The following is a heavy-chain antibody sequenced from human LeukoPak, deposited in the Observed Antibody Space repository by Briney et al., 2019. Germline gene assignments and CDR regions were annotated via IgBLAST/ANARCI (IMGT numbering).Heavy chain of an antibody. J-gene: IGHJ4*02. Sequence: SESLSLTCTVPGGSISSYYWSWIRQPPGKGLEWIGYISYSGSINYNPSLKSRVTISVDTSKNQFSLKLSSVTAADTAVYYCARDQAISRFDYWGQGTLVTVSS. CDR2: ISYSGSI. V-gene: IGHV4-59*01. D-gene: IGHD2-2*01. CDR3: ARDQAISRFDY. CDR1: GGSISSYY.